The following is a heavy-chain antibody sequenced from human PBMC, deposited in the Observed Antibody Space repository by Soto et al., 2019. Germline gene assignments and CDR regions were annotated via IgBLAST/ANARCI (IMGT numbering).Heavy chain of an antibody. CDR1: GFTVSSNY. V-gene: IGHV3-66*01. Sequence: EVQLVESGGGLVQPGGSLRLSCAASGFTVSSNYMSWVRQAPGKGLEWVSIIYSGGSTYYADSVKGRFTISRDNSKNTLYLQMNSLRAEDTAEYYCARDQAGSGLGIDYWGQGTLVTVSS. CDR3: ARDQAGSGLGIDY. CDR2: IYSGGST. J-gene: IGHJ4*02. D-gene: IGHD3-10*01.